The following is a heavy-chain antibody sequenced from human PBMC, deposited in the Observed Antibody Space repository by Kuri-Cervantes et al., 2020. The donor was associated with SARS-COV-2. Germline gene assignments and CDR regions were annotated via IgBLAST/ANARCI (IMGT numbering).Heavy chain of an antibody. J-gene: IGHJ3*02. Sequence: GGSLRLSCAASGFTFSSYSMNWVRQAPGKGLEWASSISSSSSYIYYADSVKGRFTISRDNAKNSLYLQMNSLRAEDTAVYYCAILGYCSSTSCAPDAFDIWGQGTMVTVSS. D-gene: IGHD2-2*01. CDR3: AILGYCSSTSCAPDAFDI. CDR2: ISSSSSYI. V-gene: IGHV3-21*01. CDR1: GFTFSSYS.